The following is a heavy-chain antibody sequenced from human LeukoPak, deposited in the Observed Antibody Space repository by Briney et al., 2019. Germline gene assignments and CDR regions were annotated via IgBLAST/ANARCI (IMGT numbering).Heavy chain of an antibody. V-gene: IGHV3-53*01. CDR2: IYSDGST. CDR3: AKDQEQQLVRRAEYFQH. Sequence: PGGSLRLSCAASGFIVSGDFMSWVRRAPGKGLEWVSVIYSDGSTYYADSVKGRFTISRDNSKNTLDLQMTGLRAEGTAVYYCAKDQEQQLVRRAEYFQHWGQGTLVTVSS. J-gene: IGHJ1*01. D-gene: IGHD6-13*01. CDR1: GFIVSGDF.